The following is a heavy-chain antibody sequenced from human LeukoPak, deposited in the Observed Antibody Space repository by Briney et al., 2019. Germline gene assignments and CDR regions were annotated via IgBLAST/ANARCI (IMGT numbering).Heavy chain of an antibody. CDR3: ARGSLGNNRFDP. Sequence: PGGSLRLSCAASGFTFSSYAMSWVRQAPGKGLEWVSAISGSGGSTYYADSVKGRFTISRDNSKNTLYLHMNSLRVEDTAVYYCARGSLGNNRFDPWGQGTLVTVSS. CDR1: GFTFSSYA. CDR2: ISGSGGST. D-gene: IGHD2-15*01. V-gene: IGHV3-23*01. J-gene: IGHJ5*02.